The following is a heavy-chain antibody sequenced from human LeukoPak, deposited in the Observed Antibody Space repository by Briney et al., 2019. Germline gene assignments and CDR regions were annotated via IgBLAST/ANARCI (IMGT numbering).Heavy chain of an antibody. CDR2: ISSSSSYI. V-gene: IGHV3-21*01. J-gene: IGHJ4*02. Sequence: GGSLRLSCAASGFTFSSYSMNWVRQAPGKGLEWVSSISSSSSYIYYADSVKGRFTISRDNAKNSLYLQMNSLRAEDTAVYYCARSWGRDGYNGCGYWGQGTLVTVSS. D-gene: IGHD5-24*01. CDR3: ARSWGRDGYNGCGY. CDR1: GFTFSSYS.